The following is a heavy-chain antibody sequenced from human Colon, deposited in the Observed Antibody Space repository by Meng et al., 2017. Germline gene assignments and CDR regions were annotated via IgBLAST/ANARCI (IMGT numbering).Heavy chain of an antibody. CDR1: GDFITSGGNS. Sequence: PPQTPPLTGTVAGDFITSGGNSGSWIRQHPGKGLEWIGDIVPSGTPYDNPSLRPRLTMSVDTSKNQFSLKLTSVTAENTAVYYCARVVSLVVKGNWFDSWGQGTLVTVSS. J-gene: IGHJ5*01. V-gene: IGHV4-31*03. D-gene: IGHD2-15*01. CDR3: ARVVSLVVKGNWFDS. CDR2: IVPSGTP.